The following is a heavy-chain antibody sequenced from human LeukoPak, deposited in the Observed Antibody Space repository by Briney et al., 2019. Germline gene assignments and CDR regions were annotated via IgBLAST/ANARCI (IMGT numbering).Heavy chain of an antibody. V-gene: IGHV4-31*03. J-gene: IGHJ4*02. CDR3: ARQGYYYDSSGYDY. Sequence: SETLSLTCTVSGGSISSGGYYWTWIRQHPGKGLEWIGYIYYSGSTYYNPSLKSRVTISVDTSKNQFSLKLSSVTAADTAVYYCARQGYYYDSSGYDYWGQGTLVTVSS. CDR2: IYYSGST. D-gene: IGHD3-22*01. CDR1: GGSISSGGYY.